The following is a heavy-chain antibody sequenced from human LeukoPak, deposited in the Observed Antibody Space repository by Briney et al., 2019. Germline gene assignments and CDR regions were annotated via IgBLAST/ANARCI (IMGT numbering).Heavy chain of an antibody. CDR2: IKEDGSEK. Sequence: GGSLRLSCAASGFTFSSYWMSWVRQAPGKGLEWVANIKEDGSEKYYVDSVKGRFTISRDNDKNSLSLQMNSLRAEDTALYYCVGGNSFDYWGQGTLVAVSS. V-gene: IGHV3-7*01. CDR3: VGGNSFDY. D-gene: IGHD3-16*01. J-gene: IGHJ4*02. CDR1: GFTFSSYW.